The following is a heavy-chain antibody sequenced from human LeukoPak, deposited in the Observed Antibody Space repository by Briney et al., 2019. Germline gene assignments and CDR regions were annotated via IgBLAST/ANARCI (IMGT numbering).Heavy chain of an antibody. J-gene: IGHJ4*02. CDR1: GFTFNSYA. CDR2: IRGSGGGT. Sequence: GGSLRLSCAASGFTFNSYAMSWVRQAPGKGLEWVSAIRGSGGGTYYADCVKGRFTISRDNSKNTQYLQMNSLRDEDTALYYCAKAGIGVGGYFDYWGQGTL. CDR3: AKAGIGVGGYFDY. V-gene: IGHV3-23*01. D-gene: IGHD6-19*01.